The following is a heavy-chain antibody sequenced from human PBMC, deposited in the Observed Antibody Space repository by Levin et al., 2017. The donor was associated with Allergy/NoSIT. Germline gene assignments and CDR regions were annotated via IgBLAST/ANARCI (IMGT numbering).Heavy chain of an antibody. J-gene: IGHJ4*02. CDR3: AAFDSSGWPKDY. CDR1: GGSISSSNW. D-gene: IGHD6-19*01. V-gene: IGHV4-4*02. CDR2: IYHSGST. Sequence: ASETLSLTCAVSGGSISSSNWWSWVRQPPGKGLEWIGEIYHSGSTNYNPSLKSRVTISVDKSKNQFSLKLSSVTAADTAVYYCAAFDSSGWPKDYWGQGTLVTVSS.